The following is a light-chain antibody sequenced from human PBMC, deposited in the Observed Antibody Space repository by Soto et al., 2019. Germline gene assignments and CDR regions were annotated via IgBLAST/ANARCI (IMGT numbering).Light chain of an antibody. Sequence: EIVLTQSPATLSLSPGERATLSCRASQGVSSYLAWYQQKPGQSPRLLIYDASNRATCIPARFSGRGSGTDLGLKISSLEPEDVAGPYCEERSNWSMYTFGQGTKLEI. CDR1: QGVSSY. CDR3: EERSNWSMYT. CDR2: DAS. V-gene: IGKV3-11*01. J-gene: IGKJ2*01.